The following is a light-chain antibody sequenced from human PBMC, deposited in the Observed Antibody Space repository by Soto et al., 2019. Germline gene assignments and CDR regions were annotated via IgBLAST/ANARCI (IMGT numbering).Light chain of an antibody. V-gene: IGLV2-14*01. J-gene: IGLJ1*01. CDR3: SSYTSSSPYV. CDR1: SSDVGGYNY. CDR2: EVS. Sequence: QSALTQPASVSGAPGQSITISCTGTSSDVGGYNYVSWYQQHPGKAPKLMIYEVSNRPSGVSNRFSGSKSGSTASLTISGLQAEDEADYYCSSYTSSSPYVFGTGTKVTVL.